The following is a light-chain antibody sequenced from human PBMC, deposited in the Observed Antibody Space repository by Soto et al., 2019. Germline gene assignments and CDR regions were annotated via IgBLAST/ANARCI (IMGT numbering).Light chain of an antibody. J-gene: IGLJ3*02. CDR3: QSYDSSLSGVV. CDR2: GDT. Sequence: QSVLTQPPSVSGAPGQRVTISCAGSSSNIGAGYDVCWYQQPPGIAPKLLIYGDTHRPSGVPDRFSGSKSGTSASLAITGLQAEDEADYYCQSYDSSLSGVVFGGGTELTVL. CDR1: SSNIGAGYD. V-gene: IGLV1-40*01.